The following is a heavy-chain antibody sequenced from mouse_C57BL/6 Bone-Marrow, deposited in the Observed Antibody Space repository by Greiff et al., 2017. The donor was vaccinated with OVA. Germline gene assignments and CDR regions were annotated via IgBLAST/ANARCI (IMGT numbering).Heavy chain of an antibody. CDR2: IDPENGDT. J-gene: IGHJ2*01. CDR3: TTTYYYCTLYYFDY. D-gene: IGHD1-1*01. CDR1: GFNIKDDY. V-gene: IGHV14-4*01. Sequence: EVQLQQSGAELVRPGASVKLSCTASGFNIKDDYMHWVKQRPEQGLEWIGWIDPENGDTEYASKFQGKATITADTSSNTAYLQLSSLTSEDTAVYYCTTTYYYCTLYYFDYGGQGTTLTVSS.